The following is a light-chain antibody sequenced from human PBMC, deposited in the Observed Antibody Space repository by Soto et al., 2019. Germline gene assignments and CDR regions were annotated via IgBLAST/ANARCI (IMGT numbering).Light chain of an antibody. CDR2: TTN. V-gene: IGLV1-47*01. Sequence: QSVLTQPPSASGTPGQRVTISCSGDRSNIASNYVYWFQQLPGTAPKLLIHTTNQRPSGVPDRFSGSKSGTSASLAITGLQAEDEADYYCQSYDSSLSASYVFGGGTQLTVL. CDR3: QSYDSSLSASYV. J-gene: IGLJ7*01. CDR1: RSNIASNY.